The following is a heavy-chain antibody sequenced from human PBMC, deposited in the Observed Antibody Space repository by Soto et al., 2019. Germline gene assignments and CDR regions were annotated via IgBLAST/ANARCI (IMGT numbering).Heavy chain of an antibody. CDR2: TYYTGKT. Sequence: SETLRLPCTVSAAPTRPYCWNWTRQAPGKGPEWIGYTYYTGKTNYSPSLKGRVTISADRSKNQFSLQLTSVTAADTAMYYCAARSGWNYFGMDIWGQGTMVT. CDR3: AARSGWNYFGMDI. D-gene: IGHD3-10*01. V-gene: IGHV4-59*12. CDR1: AAPTRPYC. J-gene: IGHJ6*02.